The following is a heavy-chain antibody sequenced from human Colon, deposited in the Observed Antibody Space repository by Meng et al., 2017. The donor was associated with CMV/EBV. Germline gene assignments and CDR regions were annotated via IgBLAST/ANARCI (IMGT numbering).Heavy chain of an antibody. CDR2: VCYNGIT. CDR1: GGSMSSNC. D-gene: IGHD6-13*01. V-gene: IGHV4-59*01. Sequence: QVQLQESGPGLVKPSETLSLAWAVSGGSMSSNCWSWIRQPPGKGLEWIGYVCYNGITDYNPSLKSRVTISGETSKNQFSLQVSSVTAADTAMYYCALRGLAAGTFQHWGQGALVTVSS. J-gene: IGHJ1*01. CDR3: ALRGLAAGTFQH.